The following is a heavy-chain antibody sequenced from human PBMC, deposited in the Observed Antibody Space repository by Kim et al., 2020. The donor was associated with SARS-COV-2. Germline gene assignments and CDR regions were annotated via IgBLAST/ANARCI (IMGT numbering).Heavy chain of an antibody. CDR3: VTVAIPVAGVPGYFEH. D-gene: IGHD6-19*01. Sequence: ASVKVSCKASGYTFIDYYMHWVRQAPGQGLEWMGWINPNSGVTKYAQKFQGRVTMTRDTSITPAYMEPSRPTSDDTAVYYCVTVAIPVAGVPGYFEHWGQ. V-gene: IGHV1-2*02. J-gene: IGHJ1*01. CDR1: GYTFIDYY. CDR2: INPNSGVT.